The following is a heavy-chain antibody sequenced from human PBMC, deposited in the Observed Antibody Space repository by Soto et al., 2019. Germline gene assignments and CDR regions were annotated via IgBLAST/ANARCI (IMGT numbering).Heavy chain of an antibody. V-gene: IGHV1-2*04. Sequence: ASVKVSCKASGYTFTGYYMHWVRQAPGQGLEWMGWINPNSGGTNYAQKFQGWVTMTRDTSISTAYMEMSRLRSDDSAVYYCARVSTLGAFDAFDIWGQGTMVTVSS. D-gene: IGHD2-2*01. CDR1: GYTFTGYY. CDR2: INPNSGGT. CDR3: ARVSTLGAFDAFDI. J-gene: IGHJ3*02.